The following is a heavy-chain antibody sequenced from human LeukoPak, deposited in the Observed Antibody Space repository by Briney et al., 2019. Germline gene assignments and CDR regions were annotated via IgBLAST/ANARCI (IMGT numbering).Heavy chain of an antibody. CDR2: ISAYNGNT. D-gene: IGHD3-9*01. V-gene: IGHV1-18*01. J-gene: IGHJ4*02. Sequence: ASVKVSCKASGYTFTSYGISWVRQAPGQGLEWMGWISAYNGNTNYAQKLQGRVTMTTDTSTSTVYMELRSLRSDDTAVYYCARVRILSTRDFDYWGQGTLVTVSS. CDR3: ARVRILSTRDFDY. CDR1: GYTFTSYG.